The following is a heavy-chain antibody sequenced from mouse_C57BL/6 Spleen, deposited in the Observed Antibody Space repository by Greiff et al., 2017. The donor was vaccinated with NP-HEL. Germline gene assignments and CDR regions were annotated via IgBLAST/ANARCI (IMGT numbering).Heavy chain of an antibody. Sequence: EVMLVESGGGLVKPGGSLKLSCAASGFTFSDYGMHWVRQAPEKGLEWVAYISSGSSTIYYADTVKGRFTISRDNAKNTLFLQMTSLRSEDTAMYYCARTYYDYDDYAMDYWGQGTSVTVSS. CDR1: GFTFSDYG. V-gene: IGHV5-17*01. CDR3: ARTYYDYDDYAMDY. D-gene: IGHD2-4*01. J-gene: IGHJ4*01. CDR2: ISSGSSTI.